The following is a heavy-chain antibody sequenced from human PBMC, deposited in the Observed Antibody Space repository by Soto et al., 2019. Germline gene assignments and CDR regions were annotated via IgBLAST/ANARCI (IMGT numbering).Heavy chain of an antibody. CDR2: IIPIFGTA. J-gene: IGHJ5*02. Sequence: ASVKVSCKASGGTFSSYAISWVRQAPGQGLEWMGGIIPIFGTANYAQKFQGRVTITADESTSTAYMELSSLRSEDTAVYYCARGRKVSSYNWFDPWGQGTLVTVSS. V-gene: IGHV1-69*13. CDR1: GGTFSSYA. CDR3: ARGRKVSSYNWFDP.